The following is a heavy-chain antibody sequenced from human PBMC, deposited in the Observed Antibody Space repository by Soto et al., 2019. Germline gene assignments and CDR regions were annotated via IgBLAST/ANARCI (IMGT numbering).Heavy chain of an antibody. J-gene: IGHJ4*02. CDR1: GLTFSSYA. D-gene: IGHD6-13*01. Sequence: GGSLQLSCAASGLTFSSYAMHWVRQAPGKGLEWVAVISYDGSNKYYADSVKGRFTISRDNSKNTLYLQMNSLRAEDTAVHYCARESLAAAVRYFDYWGQGTLVTVSS. CDR3: ARESLAAAVRYFDY. CDR2: ISYDGSNK. V-gene: IGHV3-30-3*01.